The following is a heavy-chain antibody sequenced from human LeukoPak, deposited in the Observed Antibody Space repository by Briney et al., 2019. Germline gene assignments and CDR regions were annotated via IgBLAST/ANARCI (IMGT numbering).Heavy chain of an antibody. V-gene: IGHV3-30*02. CDR1: GFTFSSYG. CDR2: IRYDGSNK. J-gene: IGHJ6*03. CDR3: ARDATMVPLYYYYYMDV. D-gene: IGHD3-10*01. Sequence: PGGSLRLSCAASGFTFSSYGMHWVRQAPGKGLEWVAFIRYDGSNKYYADSVKGRFTISRDNAKNSLYLQMNSLRAEDTAVYYCARDATMVPLYYYYYMDVWGKGTTVTVSS.